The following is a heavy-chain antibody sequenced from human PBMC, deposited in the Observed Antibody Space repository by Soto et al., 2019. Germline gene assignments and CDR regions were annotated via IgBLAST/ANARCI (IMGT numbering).Heavy chain of an antibody. CDR1: GFTVSSNY. D-gene: IGHD6-13*01. CDR2: IYSGGST. J-gene: IGHJ3*02. V-gene: IGHV3-66*04. CDR3: ARHGSSSWYVGAFDI. Sequence: GGSLRLSCAASGFTVSSNYMSWVRQAPGKGLEWVSVIYSGGSTYYADSVKGRFTISRDDSKNTLYLQINSLRAEDTAVYYCARHGSSSWYVGAFDIWGQGTMVTVSS.